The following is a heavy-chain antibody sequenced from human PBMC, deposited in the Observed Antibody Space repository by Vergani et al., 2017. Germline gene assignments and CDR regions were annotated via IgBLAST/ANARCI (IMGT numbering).Heavy chain of an antibody. D-gene: IGHD1-1*01. CDR3: ARHTTYTDS. V-gene: IGHV5-51*01. CDR2: IYPADSDT. J-gene: IGHJ4*02. CDR1: EYSFGNYW. Sequence: EVELVQSGPEMRKPGESLKISCKGSEYSFGNYWIGWARQMPGKGLEWMGIIYPADSDTRYSPSFQGQVTISADKSISTAFLQWDSLKASDTALYYCARHTTYTDSWGQGTLVTVS.